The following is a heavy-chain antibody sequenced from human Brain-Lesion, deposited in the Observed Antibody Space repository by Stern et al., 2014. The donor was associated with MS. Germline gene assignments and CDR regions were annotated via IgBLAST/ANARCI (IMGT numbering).Heavy chain of an antibody. V-gene: IGHV4-30-4*01. CDR1: GASVSGGDWY. Sequence: QVQLQESGPGLVKPSQTLSLACAVSGASVSGGDWYCSWIRQPPGKGLEWLGHIYYSGTTYYNPSLKSRLIISLDTSKNQFSLNLTSVTAADTAVYYCAGAIGKYELLESFDMWGQGTMVTVSS. CDR3: AGAIGKYELLESFDM. D-gene: IGHD1-1*01. J-gene: IGHJ3*02. CDR2: IYYSGTT.